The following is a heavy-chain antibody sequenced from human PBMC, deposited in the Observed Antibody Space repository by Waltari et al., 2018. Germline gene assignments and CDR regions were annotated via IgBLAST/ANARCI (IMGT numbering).Heavy chain of an antibody. CDR1: GFTFSTYW. V-gene: IGHV3-74*03. CDR3: ARVARRTYRSPVPGRHYYYGMDV. Sequence: EEQLVESGGGLVQPGDSLRLSCAASGFTFSTYWMNWVRQAPGKGPLGVSRNSSDASDTAYADSVKGRFTIARDNAKNTLYLQMNRLRAEDTAVYYCARVARRTYRSPVPGRHYYYGMDVWGQGTTVTVSS. D-gene: IGHD1-1*01. CDR2: NSSDASDT. J-gene: IGHJ6*02.